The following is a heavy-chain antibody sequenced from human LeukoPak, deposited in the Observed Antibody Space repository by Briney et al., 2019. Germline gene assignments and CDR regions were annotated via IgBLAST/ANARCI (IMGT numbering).Heavy chain of an antibody. V-gene: IGHV1-69*13. D-gene: IGHD3-3*01. Sequence: SVKVSCKASGGTFSSYAISWVRQAPGQGLEWMGGIIPIFGTANYAQKFQGRVTITADESTSTAYMELSSLRSEDTAVYYCARVTLYDLWSGYYNWFDPWGQGTLVTVSS. CDR1: GGTFSSYA. CDR2: IIPIFGTA. CDR3: ARVTLYDLWSGYYNWFDP. J-gene: IGHJ5*02.